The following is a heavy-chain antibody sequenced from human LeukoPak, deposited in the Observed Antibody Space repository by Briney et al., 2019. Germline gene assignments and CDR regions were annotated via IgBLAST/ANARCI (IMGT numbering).Heavy chain of an antibody. CDR1: GYTFTSYD. CDR2: MNPNSGNT. J-gene: IGHJ4*02. V-gene: IGHV1-8*01. Sequence: VASVTVSCTTSGYTFTSYDINWVRQATGQGLEWMGWMNPNSGNTGYAQKFQGRVTMTRNTSKSTAYMELSSLRSEDTAVYYCARYYGSGGIDYWGQGTPVTVSS. D-gene: IGHD3-10*01. CDR3: ARYYGSGGIDY.